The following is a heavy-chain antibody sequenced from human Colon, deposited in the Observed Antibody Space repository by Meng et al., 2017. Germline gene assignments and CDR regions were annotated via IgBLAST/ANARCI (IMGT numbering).Heavy chain of an antibody. CDR1: GYSFTSYW. CDR3: ARGTRLRYFDWPGPFEY. V-gene: IGHV5-51*01. Sequence: GESLKISCKGSGYSFTSYWIGWVRQMPGKGLEWMGIIYPGDSDTRYSPSFQGQVTISADKSISTAYLQWSSLKASDTAMYYCARGTRLRYFDWPGPFEYWGQGTLVTVSS. J-gene: IGHJ4*01. D-gene: IGHD3-9*01. CDR2: IYPGDSDT.